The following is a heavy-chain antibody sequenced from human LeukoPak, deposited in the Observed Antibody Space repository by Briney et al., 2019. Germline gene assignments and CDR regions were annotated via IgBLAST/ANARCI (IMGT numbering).Heavy chain of an antibody. CDR2: FSSSGNT. V-gene: IGHV3-66*01. CDR1: GFTVSDNY. D-gene: IGHD5-12*01. J-gene: IGHJ6*02. CDR3: ARDSGYSANGMAV. Sequence: GGSLRLSCAASGFTVSDNYMSWVRQAPGKGLEGVSVFSSSGNTYYADSVKGRFTISRDNSKNTLFLQMNSLRAEDTAVYYCARDSGYSANGMAVWGQGTTVTVSS.